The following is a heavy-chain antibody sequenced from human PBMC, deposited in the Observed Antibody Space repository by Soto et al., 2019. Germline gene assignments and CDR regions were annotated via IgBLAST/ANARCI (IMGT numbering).Heavy chain of an antibody. J-gene: IGHJ5*02. CDR1: GDRFSSYT. D-gene: IGHD3-10*01. CDR3: ARNVETHMERGAGGFGWFDP. V-gene: IGHV1-69*02. Sequence: QVQLVQSGAEVKKPGASVKVSCKASGDRFSSYTIDWVRQAPGQGLEWMGRVDPFLGKAKYGQKFQGRVTITADKFTSTAYMEMSSLSSEATAEYYCARNVETHMERGAGGFGWFDPWGQGSLVTVS. CDR2: VDPFLGKA.